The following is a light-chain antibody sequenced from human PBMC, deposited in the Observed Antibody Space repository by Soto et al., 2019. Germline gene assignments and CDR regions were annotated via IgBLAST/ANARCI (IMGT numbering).Light chain of an antibody. Sequence: QSALTQPNSVSGSPGQSITISCTGTSGDVGSYTFVSWFQQHPGKAPKLIIYEVTNRPSGVSYRFSGSKSGNTASLTISGLQAEDEADYYCTSFTTTNTWVFGGGTKVTVL. V-gene: IGLV2-14*01. CDR3: TSFTTTNTWV. J-gene: IGLJ3*02. CDR2: EVT. CDR1: SGDVGSYTF.